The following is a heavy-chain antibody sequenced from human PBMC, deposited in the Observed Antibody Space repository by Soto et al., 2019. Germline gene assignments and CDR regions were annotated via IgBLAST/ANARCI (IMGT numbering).Heavy chain of an antibody. V-gene: IGHV4-59*08. Sequence: SETLSLTCTVSGGSISSCYWSWIRQPPGKGLEWIGYIYYSGSTNYNPSLKSRVTISVDTSKNQFSLKLSSVTAADTAVYYCARSFFGDYEDYYYYMDVWGKGTTVTVSS. CDR1: GGSISSCY. D-gene: IGHD4-17*01. J-gene: IGHJ6*03. CDR2: IYYSGST. CDR3: ARSFFGDYEDYYYYMDV.